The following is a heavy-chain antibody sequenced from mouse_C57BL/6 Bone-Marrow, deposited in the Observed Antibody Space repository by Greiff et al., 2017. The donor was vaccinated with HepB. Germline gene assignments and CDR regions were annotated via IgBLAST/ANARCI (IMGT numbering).Heavy chain of an antibody. CDR2: IDPSDSYT. Sequence: QVQLQQPGAELVMPGASVKLSCKASGYTFTSYWMHWVKQRPGQGLEWIGEIDPSDSYTNYNQKFKGKSTLTVDKSSSTAYMQLCSLTSEDSAVYYCARDYYRSIFAMDSWGQGTSVTASS. J-gene: IGHJ4*01. CDR1: GYTFTSYW. CDR3: ARDYYRSIFAMDS. D-gene: IGHD1-1*01. V-gene: IGHV1-69*01.